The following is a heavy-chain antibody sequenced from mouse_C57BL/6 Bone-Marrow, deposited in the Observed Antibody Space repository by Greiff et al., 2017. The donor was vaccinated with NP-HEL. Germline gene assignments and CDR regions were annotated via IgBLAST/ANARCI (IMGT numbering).Heavy chain of an antibody. Sequence: QVQLQQSGAELVRPGTSVKMSCKASGYTFTNYWIGWAKQRPGHGLEWIGDIYPGGGYTNYNEKFKGKATLTADKSSSTAYMQFSSLTSEDSAIYYCARYYGYDDWYFDVWGTGTTVTVSS. V-gene: IGHV1-63*01. J-gene: IGHJ1*03. CDR3: ARYYGYDDWYFDV. CDR2: IYPGGGYT. CDR1: GYTFTNYW. D-gene: IGHD2-2*01.